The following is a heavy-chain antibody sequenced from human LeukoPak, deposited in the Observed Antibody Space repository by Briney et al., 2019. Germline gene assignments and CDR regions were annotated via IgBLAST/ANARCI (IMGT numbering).Heavy chain of an antibody. V-gene: IGHV4-34*01. CDR3: ARGPRRRYSYGYYFDY. D-gene: IGHD5-18*01. CDR1: GFTFSSYW. CDR2: INHSGST. Sequence: PGGSLRLSCAASGFTFSSYWMSWVRQAPGKGLEWIGEINHSGSTNYNPSLKSRVTISVDTSKNQFSLKLSSVTAADTAVYYCARGPRRRYSYGYYFDYWGQGTLVTVSS. J-gene: IGHJ4*02.